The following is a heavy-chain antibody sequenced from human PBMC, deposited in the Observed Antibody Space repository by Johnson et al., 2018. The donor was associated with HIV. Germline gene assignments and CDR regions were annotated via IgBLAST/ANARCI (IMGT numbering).Heavy chain of an antibody. CDR1: GLSFSNFG. J-gene: IGHJ3*02. V-gene: IGHV3-33*03. D-gene: IGHD2-8*02. CDR3: AKALLGYCTGGVCYTRIAAAGDAFDI. Sequence: QVKLVESGGGVVQPGKSLTLSCVGSGLSFSNFGIHWVRQAPGKGPEWVAVISFDGNLKKYADSVKGRFTISRDNSKNTLYLQMTSLRAEDTAVYYCAKALLGYCTGGVCYTRIAAAGDAFDIWGRGTMVTVSS. CDR2: ISFDGNLK.